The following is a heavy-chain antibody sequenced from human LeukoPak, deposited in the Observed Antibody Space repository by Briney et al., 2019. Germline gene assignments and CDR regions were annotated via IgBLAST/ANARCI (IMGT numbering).Heavy chain of an antibody. V-gene: IGHV1-69*13. CDR1: GGTFSSYA. D-gene: IGHD1-26*01. CDR2: IIPIFGTA. CDR3: ARGWEPPATNWFDP. J-gene: IGHJ5*02. Sequence: GASVKVSCKASGGTFSSYAISWVRQAPGQGLEWMGGIIPIFGTANYAQKFQGRVTITADESTSTAYMELSSLRSEDTAVYYCARGWEPPATNWFDPWGQGTLVTVSS.